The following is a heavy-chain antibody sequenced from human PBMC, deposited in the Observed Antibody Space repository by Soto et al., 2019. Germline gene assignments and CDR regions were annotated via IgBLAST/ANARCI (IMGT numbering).Heavy chain of an antibody. V-gene: IGHV4-34*01. Sequence: QVQLQQWGAGLLKPSETLSLTCAVYGGSFSGYYWSWIRQPPGKGLEWIGEINHSGSTNYNPSLKSRVTISVDTSKNQFSLKLSSVTAADTAVYYCARGLRYCTNGVCSNYFDYWGQVTLVTVSS. CDR1: GGSFSGYY. J-gene: IGHJ4*02. CDR3: ARGLRYCTNGVCSNYFDY. D-gene: IGHD2-8*01. CDR2: INHSGST.